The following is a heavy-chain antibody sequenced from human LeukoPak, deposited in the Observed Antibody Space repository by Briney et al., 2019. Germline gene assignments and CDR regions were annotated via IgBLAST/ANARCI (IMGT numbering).Heavy chain of an antibody. Sequence: GSLRLSCAASGFTFSSYNMNWVRQAPGKGLEWVSYISGSGSSIYYADSVKGRFTISRDNAKNSLYLQMNSLRAEDTAVYYCARDRSGDDDFWSGYTNYFDPWGQGTLVTVSS. CDR1: GFTFSSYN. J-gene: IGHJ5*02. CDR3: ARDRSGDDDFWSGYTNYFDP. CDR2: ISGSGSSI. V-gene: IGHV3-48*01. D-gene: IGHD3-3*01.